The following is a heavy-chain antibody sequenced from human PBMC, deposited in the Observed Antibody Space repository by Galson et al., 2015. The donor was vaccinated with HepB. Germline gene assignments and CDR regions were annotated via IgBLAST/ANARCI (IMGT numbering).Heavy chain of an antibody. V-gene: IGHV4-39*07. CDR2: IYYSGST. J-gene: IGHJ6*02. D-gene: IGHD3-10*01. CDR3: ARDGKDGLIGGMDV. Sequence: ETLSLTCTVSGGSISSSSYYWGWIRQPPGKGLEWIGSIYYSGSTYYNPSLKSRVTISVDTSKNQFSLKLSSVTAADTAVYYCARDGKDGLIGGMDVWGQGTTVTVSS. CDR1: GGSISSSSYY.